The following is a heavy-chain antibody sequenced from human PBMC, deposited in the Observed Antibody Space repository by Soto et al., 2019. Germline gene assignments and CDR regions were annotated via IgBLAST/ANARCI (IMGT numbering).Heavy chain of an antibody. CDR2: ISYDGSNK. CDR3: AQDHTSDEEGSGAY. J-gene: IGHJ4*02. V-gene: IGHV3-30*18. Sequence: PGGSLRLSCAASGFTFSSYGMHWVRQAPGRGLEWVAVISYDGSNKFYTDSVKGRFTVSRDNSKNTLYLQLSSLRVEDTAVYYCAQDHTSDEEGSGAYWGRGT. D-gene: IGHD2-8*02. CDR1: GFTFSSYG.